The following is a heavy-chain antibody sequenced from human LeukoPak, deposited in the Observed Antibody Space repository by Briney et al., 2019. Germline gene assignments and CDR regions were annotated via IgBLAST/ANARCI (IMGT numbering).Heavy chain of an antibody. D-gene: IGHD3-10*01. V-gene: IGHV3-30*04. CDR2: ISYDGSNK. Sequence: GGSLRLSCAASGFTFSSHAMHWVRQAPGKGLEWVAVISYDGSNKYYADSVKGRFTISRDNSKNTLYLQMNSLRAEDTAVYYCASIPGGFGELLWNSQVIFDYWGQGTLVTVSS. CDR1: GFTFSSHA. J-gene: IGHJ4*02. CDR3: ASIPGGFGELLWNSQVIFDY.